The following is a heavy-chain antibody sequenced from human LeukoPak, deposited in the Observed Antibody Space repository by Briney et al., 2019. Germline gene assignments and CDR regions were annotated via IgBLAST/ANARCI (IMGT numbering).Heavy chain of an antibody. CDR2: INAYNGNT. CDR3: ARFISGYYYFDY. D-gene: IGHD5-12*01. J-gene: IGHJ4*02. CDR1: GYTFTSYG. Sequence: ASVKVSCKASGYTFTSYGISWVRQAPGQGLEWMGWINAYNGNTDYSQKLQGRVTMTTDTSTSTAYMELRSLRSDDTAVYYCARFISGYYYFDYWGQGTLVTVSS. V-gene: IGHV1-18*01.